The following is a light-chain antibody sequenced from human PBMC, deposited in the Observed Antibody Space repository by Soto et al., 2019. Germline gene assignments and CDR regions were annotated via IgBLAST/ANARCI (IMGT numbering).Light chain of an antibody. CDR1: QTVSGSY. J-gene: IGKJ1*01. Sequence: EIVLTQSAGTLSLSPGERATLSCRASQTVSGSYLAWFQQKPGQAPRLLIYDASTRAAGVPDRFSGSGSGTEFSLTINRLEPEDFAVYYCQHYGSSPCTFGQGNKVEIK. CDR3: QHYGSSPCT. CDR2: DAS. V-gene: IGKV3-20*01.